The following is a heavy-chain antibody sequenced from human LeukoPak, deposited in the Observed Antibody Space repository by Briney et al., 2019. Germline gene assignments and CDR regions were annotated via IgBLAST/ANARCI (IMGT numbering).Heavy chain of an antibody. V-gene: IGHV4-59*01. Sequence: SETLSLTCTVSGGSISSYYWSWIRQPPGKGLEWIGYIYYSGSTNYNPSLKSQVTISVDTSKNQFSLKLSSVTAADTAVYYCARVVEQWLVFDYWGQGTLVTVSS. CDR3: ARVVEQWLVFDY. CDR1: GGSISSYY. D-gene: IGHD6-19*01. J-gene: IGHJ4*02. CDR2: IYYSGST.